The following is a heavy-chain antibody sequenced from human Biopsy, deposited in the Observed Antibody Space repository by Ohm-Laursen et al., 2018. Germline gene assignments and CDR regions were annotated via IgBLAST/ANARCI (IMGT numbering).Heavy chain of an antibody. Sequence: SLRLSCAASGFSFKSYGMHWVRQAPGKGLEWVALMSYDGSHEYYSDSVKGRFSISRDNSNNTLFLQMNSLRSDDTAVHSCAKGGGYSECTSGVCPGDGFDMWGQGTMVTVSS. CDR1: GFSFKSYG. CDR3: AKGGGYSECTSGVCPGDGFDM. V-gene: IGHV3-30*18. J-gene: IGHJ3*02. D-gene: IGHD2-8*01. CDR2: MSYDGSHE.